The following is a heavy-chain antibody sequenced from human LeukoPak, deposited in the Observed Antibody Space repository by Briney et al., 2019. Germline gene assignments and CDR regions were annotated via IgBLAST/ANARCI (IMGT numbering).Heavy chain of an antibody. D-gene: IGHD7-27*01. CDR1: GFTFDDYA. CDR2: ISWNSGSI. Sequence: GRSLRLSCAASGFTFDDYAMHWVRQAPGKGLEWVSGISWNSGSIGYADSVKGRFTISRDNAKNSLYLQMNSLRAEDTALHYCAASGEGPHDYWGQGTLVTVSS. V-gene: IGHV3-9*01. CDR3: AASGEGPHDY. J-gene: IGHJ4*02.